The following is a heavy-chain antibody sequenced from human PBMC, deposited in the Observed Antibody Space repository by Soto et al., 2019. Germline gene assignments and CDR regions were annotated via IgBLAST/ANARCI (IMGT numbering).Heavy chain of an antibody. D-gene: IGHD6-13*01. J-gene: IGHJ6*02. CDR1: GDSVSSNSAA. Sequence: QTLSLTCAISGDSVSSNSAAWNWIRQSPSRGLEWLGRTYYRSKWYNDYAVSVKSRITINPDTSKNQFSLQLNSVTPEDTAVYYCARDLGEYSSSWYTGGMDVWGQGTTVTVSS. CDR3: ARDLGEYSSSWYTGGMDV. V-gene: IGHV6-1*01. CDR2: TYYRSKWYN.